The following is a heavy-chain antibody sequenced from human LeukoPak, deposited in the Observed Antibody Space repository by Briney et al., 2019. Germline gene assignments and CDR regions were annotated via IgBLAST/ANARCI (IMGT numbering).Heavy chain of an antibody. V-gene: IGHV4-61*02. CDR2: IYTSGST. J-gene: IGHJ4*02. D-gene: IGHD2-21*02. CDR3: ARGTYCGGDCYFDY. CDR1: GGSISSGSYY. Sequence: SETLSLTCTVSGGSISSGSYYWSWIRQPAGKGLEWVGRIYTSGSTNYNPSLKCRVTISVDTSKNQFSLKLSSVTAADTAVYYCARGTYCGGDCYFDYWGQGTLVTVSS.